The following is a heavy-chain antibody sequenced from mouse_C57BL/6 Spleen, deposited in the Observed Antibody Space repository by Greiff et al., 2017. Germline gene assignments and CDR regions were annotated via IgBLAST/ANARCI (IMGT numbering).Heavy chain of an antibody. Sequence: DVKLVESGGDLVKPGGSLKLSCAASGFTFSGYGMSWVRQTPDKRLEWVATISSGGSYTYYPDSVKGRFTISRDNAKNTLYLQMSSLKSEDTAMYYCASTTVVAFDYWGQGTTLTVSS. CDR2: ISSGGSYT. CDR1: GFTFSGYG. CDR3: ASTTVVAFDY. D-gene: IGHD1-1*01. V-gene: IGHV5-6*02. J-gene: IGHJ2*01.